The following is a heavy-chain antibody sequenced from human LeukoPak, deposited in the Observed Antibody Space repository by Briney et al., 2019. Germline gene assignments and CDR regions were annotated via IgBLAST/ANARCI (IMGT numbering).Heavy chain of an antibody. J-gene: IGHJ3*02. V-gene: IGHV1-69*06. CDR1: GGTFSSYA. CDR2: IIPIFGTA. CDR3: AGPNRCGKRGAFDI. D-gene: IGHD2-8*01. Sequence: ASVTVSCKASGGTFSSYAISWVRQAPGQGLEWMGGIIPIFGTANYAQKFQGRVTITADKSTSTAYMELSSLRSEDTAVYYCAGPNRCGKRGAFDIWGQGTMVTVSS.